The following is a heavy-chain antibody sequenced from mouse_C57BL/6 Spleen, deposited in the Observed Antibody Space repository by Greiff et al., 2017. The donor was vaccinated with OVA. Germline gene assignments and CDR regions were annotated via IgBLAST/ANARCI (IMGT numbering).Heavy chain of an antibody. CDR3: TRLGSSGSSYGYFDY. J-gene: IGHJ2*01. CDR1: GYTFTDYE. V-gene: IGHV1-15*01. Sequence: QVQLQQSGAELVRPGASVTLSCKASGYTFTDYEMHWVKQTPVHGLEWIGAIDPETGGTAYNQKFKGKAILTADKSSSTAYMELRSLTSDDSAVYYCTRLGSSGSSYGYFDYWGQGTTLTVSS. D-gene: IGHD1-1*01. CDR2: IDPETGGT.